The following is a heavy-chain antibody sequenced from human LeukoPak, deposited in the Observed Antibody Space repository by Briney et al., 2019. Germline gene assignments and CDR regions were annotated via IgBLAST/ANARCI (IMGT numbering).Heavy chain of an antibody. Sequence: SVKVSCKASGGTFSSYAISWVRQAPGQGLEWMGGIIPIFGTANYAQKFQGRVTITADKSTSTAYMELSSLRSEDTAVYYCARDTLRGYSYGYYYYYYMDVWGKGTTVTVSS. CDR1: GGTFSSYA. CDR2: IIPIFGTA. CDR3: ARDTLRGYSYGYYYYYYMDV. V-gene: IGHV1-69*06. J-gene: IGHJ6*03. D-gene: IGHD5-18*01.